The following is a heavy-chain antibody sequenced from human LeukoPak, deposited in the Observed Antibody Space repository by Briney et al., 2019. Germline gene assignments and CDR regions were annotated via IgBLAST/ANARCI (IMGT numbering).Heavy chain of an antibody. CDR3: ASARGYSSGWYVAVATQYPDY. CDR2: ISSSSSTI. V-gene: IGHV3-48*04. CDR1: GFTFSSYS. D-gene: IGHD6-19*01. Sequence: GGSLRLSCAASGFTFSSYSMNWVRQAPGKGLEWVSYISSSSSTIYYADSVKGRFTISRDNAKNSLYLQMNSLRAEDTAVYYCASARGYSSGWYVAVATQYPDYWGQGTLVTVSS. J-gene: IGHJ4*02.